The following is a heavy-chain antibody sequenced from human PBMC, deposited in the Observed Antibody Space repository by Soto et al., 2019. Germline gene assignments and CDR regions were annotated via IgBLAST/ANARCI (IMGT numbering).Heavy chain of an antibody. D-gene: IGHD2-2*01. J-gene: IGHJ4*02. CDR2: IYYSGST. CDR3: ARAVLPATAPFDS. CDR1: GGSISNYY. Sequence: QVQLQESGPRLVKPSETLSLTCIVSGGSISNYYWSWIRQPPGKGLDWIGYIYYSGSTNYNPSLQSRVTISVDTSKHQFSLKLSSVTAADTAVYYCARAVLPATAPFDSWGQGTLVTVSS. V-gene: IGHV4-59*01.